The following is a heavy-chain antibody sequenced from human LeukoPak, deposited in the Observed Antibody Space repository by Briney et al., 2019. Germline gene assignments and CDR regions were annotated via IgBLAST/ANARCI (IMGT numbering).Heavy chain of an antibody. Sequence: GGSLRLSCVASGLTFSRYWMSWVRQAPGKGLEWVANIKQDGDQKHYVDSVRGRFIISRDNAKNSLHLQMNSLRAEDTAVYYCARFAKGYGSGDIDYWGQGTLVTVSS. V-gene: IGHV3-7*01. CDR2: IKQDGDQK. CDR3: ARFAKGYGSGDIDY. J-gene: IGHJ4*02. D-gene: IGHD3-10*01. CDR1: GLTFSRYW.